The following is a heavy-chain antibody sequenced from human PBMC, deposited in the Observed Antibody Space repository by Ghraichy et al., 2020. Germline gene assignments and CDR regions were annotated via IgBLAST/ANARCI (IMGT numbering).Heavy chain of an antibody. J-gene: IGHJ3*02. D-gene: IGHD2-15*01. CDR1: GGSISSSSYY. Sequence: SETLSLTCTVSGGSISSSSYYWGWIRQPPGKGLEWIGSINYSGSTYYNPSLKSRVTISVDTSKDQFSLKLSSVTTADTAVYYCARRVVVVVGPPLGAFDIWGQGTMVTVSS. V-gene: IGHV4-39*01. CDR3: ARRVVVVVGPPLGAFDI. CDR2: INYSGST.